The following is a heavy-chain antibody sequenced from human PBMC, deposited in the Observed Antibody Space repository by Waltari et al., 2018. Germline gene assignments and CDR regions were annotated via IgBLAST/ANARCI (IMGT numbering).Heavy chain of an antibody. CDR2: ISWDGGST. V-gene: IGHV3-43D*03. CDR3: AKDMLRRGSSSLDY. CDR1: GFTFDDYA. J-gene: IGHJ4*02. D-gene: IGHD6-6*01. Sequence: EVQLVESGGVVVQPGGSLRLSCAASGFTFDDYAMHWVRQAPGEGLEWVSLISWDGGSTYYADSVKGRFTISRDNSKNSLYLQMNSLRAEDTALYYCAKDMLRRGSSSLDYWGQGTLVTVSS.